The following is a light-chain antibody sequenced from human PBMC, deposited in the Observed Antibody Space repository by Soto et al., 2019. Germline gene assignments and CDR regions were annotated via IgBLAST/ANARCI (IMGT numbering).Light chain of an antibody. CDR1: SSDVCGYNY. CDR3: RSYTGSXTYV. V-gene: IGLV2-14*01. J-gene: IGLJ1*01. Sequence: QSVLSQPASVSGSLGQSITISCTGTSSDVCGYNYFSWYQQHPGKSPKLMIYEVNIRPSGVSNRFSGSKSGNTASLTISGLQAEDEADYYCRSYTGSXTYVLGTGTKVXV. CDR2: EVN.